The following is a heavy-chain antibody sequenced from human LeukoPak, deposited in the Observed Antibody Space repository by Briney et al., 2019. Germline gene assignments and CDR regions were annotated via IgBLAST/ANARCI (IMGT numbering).Heavy chain of an antibody. CDR2: ISPDGSQT. V-gene: IGHV3-74*01. J-gene: IGHJ4*02. D-gene: IGHD1-26*01. CDR3: ARAPLSGNSYSGSYYPDY. Sequence: GGSLRVSCAASGFSLSNYWMHWVRQAPGKGLMWVSQISPDGSQTFYADSVKGRFTISRDNAKNTLFLQMDSLRAEDTAVYYCARAPLSGNSYSGSYYPDYWGQGTLVTVSS. CDR1: GFSLSNYW.